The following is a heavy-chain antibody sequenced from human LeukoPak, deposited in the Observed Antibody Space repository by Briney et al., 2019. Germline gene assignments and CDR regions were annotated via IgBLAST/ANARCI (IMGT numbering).Heavy chain of an antibody. Sequence: PGGSLRLSCAASGFTFNNYWMTWVRQAPGKGLEWVANINQDGGETYYVDSVKGRFTISRDNAKSSLYLQMNSLRAKDTAVYYCAREGVAFDIWGQGTMVTVSS. V-gene: IGHV3-7*01. J-gene: IGHJ3*02. CDR1: GFTFNNYW. CDR3: AREGVAFDI. CDR2: INQDGGET.